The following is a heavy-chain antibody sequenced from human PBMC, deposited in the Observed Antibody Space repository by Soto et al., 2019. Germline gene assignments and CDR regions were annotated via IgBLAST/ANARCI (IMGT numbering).Heavy chain of an antibody. CDR3: AKEAGELSTRSFDY. D-gene: IGHD3-16*02. CDR1: GLTFITIT. CDR2: ISSSSSYI. Sequence: EVQLVESGGGLVKPGGSRRLSGAPSGLTFITITRNWVPQAPGRGREGVSSISSSSSYIYYADSVKGRFTISRDNAKNSLYLQMNSLRAEDTAVYYCAKEAGELSTRSFDYWGQGTLVTVSS. V-gene: IGHV3-21*01. J-gene: IGHJ4*02.